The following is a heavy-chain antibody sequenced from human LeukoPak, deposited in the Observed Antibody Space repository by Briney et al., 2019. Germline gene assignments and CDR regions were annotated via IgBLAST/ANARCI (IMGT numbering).Heavy chain of an antibody. CDR1: GGSISSSSCS. Sequence: PSETLSLTCTVSGGSISSSSCSWGWIRQPPGKGLEWIGSIYYSGSTYYNPSLKSRVTISVDTSKNQFSLKLSSVTAADTAVYYCARDGPNWFDPWGQGTLVTVSS. CDR2: IYYSGST. J-gene: IGHJ5*02. V-gene: IGHV4-39*02. CDR3: ARDGPNWFDP.